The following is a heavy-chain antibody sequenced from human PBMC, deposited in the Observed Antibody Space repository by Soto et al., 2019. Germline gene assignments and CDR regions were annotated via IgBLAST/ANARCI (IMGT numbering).Heavy chain of an antibody. CDR2: MNSNSGNT. J-gene: IGHJ6*02. Sequence: GHSVKVSCKASGYTFTSYDINWVRQATGQGLEWMGWMNSNSGNTGYAQKFQGRVTMTRNTSISTAYMELSSLSSEDTAVYYCARVDLTYYYDSKRPARRYYYCGMDVWGQGPT. D-gene: IGHD3-22*01. V-gene: IGHV1-8*01. CDR1: GYTFTSYD. CDR3: ARVDLTYYYDSKRPARRYYYCGMDV.